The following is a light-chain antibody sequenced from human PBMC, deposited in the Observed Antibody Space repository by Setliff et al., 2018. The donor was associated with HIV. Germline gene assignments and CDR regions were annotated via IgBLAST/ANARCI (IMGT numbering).Light chain of an antibody. CDR2: DIT. CDR1: DSDVGGYDY. V-gene: IGLV2-11*01. Sequence: QSALPQPASVSGSPGQSIAISCTGTDSDVGGYDYVSWYQQVPGKAPKVLIYDITKRPSGVPDRFSGFKSGNTASLTISGLQAEDEADYYCCSYAGNYVFVFGGGTKV. CDR3: CSYAGNYVFV. J-gene: IGLJ1*01.